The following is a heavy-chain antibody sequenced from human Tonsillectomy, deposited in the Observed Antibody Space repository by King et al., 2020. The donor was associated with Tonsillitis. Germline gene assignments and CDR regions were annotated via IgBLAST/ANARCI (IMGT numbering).Heavy chain of an antibody. Sequence: DVQLVESGGGLVQPGGSLRLSCAASGFTFNNYAMSWVRQAPGKGLAWVSTVSSGGGSTHYADSVKGRFTISRDNSKNTLYLQMNSLRAEDTAVYYCAKDLKGRSVAGSRGYYYYYMDVWGKGTTVTVSS. V-gene: IGHV3-23*04. CDR3: AKDLKGRSVAGSRGYYYYYMDV. D-gene: IGHD6-19*01. CDR2: VSSGGGST. CDR1: GFTFNNYA. J-gene: IGHJ6*03.